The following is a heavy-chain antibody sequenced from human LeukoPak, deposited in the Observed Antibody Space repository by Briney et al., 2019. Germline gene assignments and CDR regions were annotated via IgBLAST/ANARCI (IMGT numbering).Heavy chain of an antibody. CDR3: ARGGDYPFDY. D-gene: IGHD4-17*01. J-gene: IGHJ4*02. CDR2: IEGTGSST. V-gene: IGHV3-74*01. Sequence: GRSLRLSCAASGFTFSSYWMHWLRQVPGKGLVWVSRIEGTGSSTGYADSVKGRFTISRDNAKNTLYPQMNRLRAEDTALYYCARGGDYPFDYWGQGTLVTVSS. CDR1: GFTFSSYW.